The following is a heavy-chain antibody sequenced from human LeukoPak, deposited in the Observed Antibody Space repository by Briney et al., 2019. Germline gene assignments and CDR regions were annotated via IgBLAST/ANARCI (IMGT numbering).Heavy chain of an antibody. CDR2: IYYSGST. CDR1: GGSISSYY. CDR3: ARHRSAPEFPSKNNPYYYGSGSYSHRPNFDY. Sequence: PSETLSLTCTVSGGSISSYYWSWIRQPPGKGLEWIGYIYYSGSTNYNPSLKSRVTISVDTSKNQFSLKLSSVTAADTAVYYCARHRSAPEFPSKNNPYYYGSGSYSHRPNFDYWGQGTLVTVSS. D-gene: IGHD3-10*01. J-gene: IGHJ4*02. V-gene: IGHV4-59*08.